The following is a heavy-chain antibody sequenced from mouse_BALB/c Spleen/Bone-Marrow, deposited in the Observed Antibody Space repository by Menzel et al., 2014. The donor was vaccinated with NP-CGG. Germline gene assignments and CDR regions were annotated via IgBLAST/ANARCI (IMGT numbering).Heavy chain of an antibody. CDR2: INSDGGST. Sequence: EVMLVESGGGLVQPGESLKLSCESNEYEFPSHDMSWVRKTPEKRLELVAAINSDGGSTYYPDTMERRFIISRDNSKKNLYLQMSSLRSEDTAFYYCARHGDYYGSSLFAYWGQGTLVTVSA. J-gene: IGHJ3*01. D-gene: IGHD1-1*01. CDR1: EYEFPSHD. V-gene: IGHV5-2*03. CDR3: ARHGDYYGSSLFAY.